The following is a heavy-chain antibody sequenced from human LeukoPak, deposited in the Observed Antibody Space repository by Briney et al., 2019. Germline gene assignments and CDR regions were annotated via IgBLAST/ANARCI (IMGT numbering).Heavy chain of an antibody. CDR2: TVVGSGNT. D-gene: IGHD6-6*01. Sequence: SVKVSCKASGFTFSSSAVQWVRQARGQRLEWIGWTVVGSGNTNYAQKFQERVTITRDMSTSTAYMELSSLRSEDTAVYYCAWVLSSPSLGDLENDYWGQGTLVTVSS. CDR1: GFTFSSSA. CDR3: AWVLSSPSLGDLENDY. J-gene: IGHJ4*02. V-gene: IGHV1-58*01.